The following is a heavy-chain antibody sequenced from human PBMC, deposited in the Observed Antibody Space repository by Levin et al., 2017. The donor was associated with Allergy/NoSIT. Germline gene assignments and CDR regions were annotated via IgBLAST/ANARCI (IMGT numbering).Heavy chain of an antibody. CDR3: AKSADSSGWYWFDP. Sequence: GESLKISCAASGFTFSSYSMNWVRQAPGKGLEWVSSISSSSSHIYYADSVKGRFTISRDNAKNSLYLQMNSLRAEDTAVYYCAKSADSSGWYWFDPWGQGTLVTVSS. J-gene: IGHJ5*02. CDR1: GFTFSSYS. D-gene: IGHD6-19*01. V-gene: IGHV3-21*01. CDR2: ISSSSSHI.